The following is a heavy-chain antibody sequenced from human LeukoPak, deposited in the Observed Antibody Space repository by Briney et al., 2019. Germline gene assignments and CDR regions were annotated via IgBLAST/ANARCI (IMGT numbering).Heavy chain of an antibody. CDR3: ARGSIDYAGSPDY. CDR1: GFTFSSFA. D-gene: IGHD4-23*01. CDR2: ISFDGTSK. V-gene: IGHV3-30-3*01. Sequence: GWSLRLSCAASGFTFSSFAFHWVRQAPGGGLEWVAVISFDGTSKFYTDSVKGRFTISRDNSKNTLYLQMNSLRAEDTAVYYCARGSIDYAGSPDYWGQGTLVTVSS. J-gene: IGHJ4*02.